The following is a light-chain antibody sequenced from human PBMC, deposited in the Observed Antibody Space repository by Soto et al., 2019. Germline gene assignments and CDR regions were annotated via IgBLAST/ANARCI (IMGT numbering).Light chain of an antibody. CDR2: WAS. V-gene: IGKV4-1*01. CDR1: QIVLYSSNNKNY. Sequence: DIVMTQSPDSLAVSLGERATINCKSSQIVLYSSNNKNYLAWYQQKSGQPPKLLIYWASTRESGVPDRFSGSGSGTDFTLTISSLQAEDVAVYYCQQYYTTPRTFGQGTKVEI. J-gene: IGKJ1*01. CDR3: QQYYTTPRT.